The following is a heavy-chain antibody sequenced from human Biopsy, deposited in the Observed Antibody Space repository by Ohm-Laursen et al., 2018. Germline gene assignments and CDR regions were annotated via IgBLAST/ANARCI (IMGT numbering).Heavy chain of an antibody. CDR3: ARDRYYGSANYFGYYNMDV. CDR2: ISGSGGST. Sequence: GSLRLSCAASGFSFDNYAMNWVRQAPGKGLEWVSTISGSGGSTYYADSVKGRFTISRDNSKNTLFLQMNNLRAEDTAVYYCARDRYYGSANYFGYYNMDVWGQGTTVTVSS. D-gene: IGHD3-10*01. CDR1: GFSFDNYA. J-gene: IGHJ6*02. V-gene: IGHV3-23*01.